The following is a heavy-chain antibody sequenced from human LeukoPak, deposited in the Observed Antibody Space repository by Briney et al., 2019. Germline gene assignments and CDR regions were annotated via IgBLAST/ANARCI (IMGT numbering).Heavy chain of an antibody. CDR2: IEKDASRA. CDR1: GFTFSSYE. V-gene: IGHV3-23*03. J-gene: IGHJ4*02. CDR3: AKQEGALIQNWCFDH. D-gene: IGHD1-26*01. Sequence: GGSLRLSCAASGFTFSSYEMNWVRKAPGKGLEWVSSIEKDASRAYYADSVRGRFTVSRDNSKNTLYLQMSSLRVEDTALYYCAKQEGALIQNWCFDHWGLGTLVTVSS.